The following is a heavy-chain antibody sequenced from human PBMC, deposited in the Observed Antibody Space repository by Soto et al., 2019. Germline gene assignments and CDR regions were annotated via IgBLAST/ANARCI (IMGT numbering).Heavy chain of an antibody. CDR2: VYYRGT. J-gene: IGHJ4*02. D-gene: IGHD6-13*01. Sequence: SETLSLTCTVSGGSISSYYWSWIRQPPGQGLEWIGYVYYRGTNCNPSLKSRVTISVDTSMNQFSLKLSSVTAADTAVYYCARESDGTSWYDYWGQGALVTVSS. V-gene: IGHV4-59*01. CDR3: ARESDGTSWYDY. CDR1: GGSISSYY.